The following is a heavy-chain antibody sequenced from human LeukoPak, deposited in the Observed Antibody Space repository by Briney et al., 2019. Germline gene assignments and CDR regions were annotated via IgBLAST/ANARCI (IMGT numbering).Heavy chain of an antibody. CDR2: INPNSGGT. V-gene: IGHV1-2*04. J-gene: IGHJ4*02. D-gene: IGHD6-13*01. Sequence: GASVKVSCKASGYTFTGYYMHWVRQAPGQGLKWMGWINPNSGGTNYAQKFQGWVTMTRDTSISTAYMELSRLRSDDTAVYYCARGIAAAGWAFDYWGQGTLVTVSS. CDR3: ARGIAAAGWAFDY. CDR1: GYTFTGYY.